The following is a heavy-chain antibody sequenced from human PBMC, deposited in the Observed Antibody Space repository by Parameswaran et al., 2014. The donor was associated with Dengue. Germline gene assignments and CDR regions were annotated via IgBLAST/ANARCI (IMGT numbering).Heavy chain of an antibody. Sequence: SWVRQAPGQGLEWMGGIIPIFGTANYAQKFQGRVTITADESTSTAYMELSSLRSEDTAVYYCATHYTMDVWGQGTTVTVSS. CDR3: ATHYTMDV. CDR2: IIPIFGTA. V-gene: IGHV1-69*01. J-gene: IGHJ6*02.